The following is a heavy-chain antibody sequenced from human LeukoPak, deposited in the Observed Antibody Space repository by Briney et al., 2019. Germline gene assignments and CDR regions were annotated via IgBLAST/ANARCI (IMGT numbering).Heavy chain of an antibody. CDR2: IIPILGIA. CDR3: ASVLAYYDSSGTFDY. Sequence: SVKVSCKASGGTFSSYAISWVRQAPGQGLEWMGRIIPILGIANYAQKFQGRVTITADKSTSTAYMELSSLRSEDTAVYYCASVLAYYDSSGTFDYWGQGTLVTVSS. V-gene: IGHV1-69*04. D-gene: IGHD3-22*01. J-gene: IGHJ4*02. CDR1: GGTFSSYA.